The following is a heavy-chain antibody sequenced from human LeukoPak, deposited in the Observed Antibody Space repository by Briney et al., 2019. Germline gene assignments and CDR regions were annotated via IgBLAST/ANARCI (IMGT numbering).Heavy chain of an antibody. CDR2: INHSGST. D-gene: IGHD2-21*02. CDR1: GGSFSGYY. J-gene: IGHJ1*01. CDR3: AQSGSDHGEYFQH. V-gene: IGHV4-34*01. Sequence: SETLSLTCAVYGGSFSGYYWSWIRQPPGKGLEWIGEINHSGSTNYNPSLKSRVTISVDTSKNQFSLKPSSVTAADTAMYYCAQSGSDHGEYFQHWGQGTLVTVSS.